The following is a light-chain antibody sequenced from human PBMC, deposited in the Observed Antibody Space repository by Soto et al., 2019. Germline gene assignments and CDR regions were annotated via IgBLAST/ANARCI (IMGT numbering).Light chain of an antibody. V-gene: IGKV1-33*01. J-gene: IGKJ1*01. CDR2: DAS. CDR1: QNINNY. CDR3: QHYNSYSEA. Sequence: DIQMTQSPSSLSASVGDRVTITCQASQNINNYLNWYQQKPGRAPKLLIYDASNLEAGVPSRFRGSGSGTDFTFTISRLQPEDIATYYCQHYNSYSEAFGQETKVDIK.